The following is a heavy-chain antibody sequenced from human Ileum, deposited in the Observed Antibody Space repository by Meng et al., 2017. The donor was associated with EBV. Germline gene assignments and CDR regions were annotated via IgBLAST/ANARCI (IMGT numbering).Heavy chain of an antibody. J-gene: IGHJ4*02. CDR2: ISSYSGNT. V-gene: IGHV1-18*03. D-gene: IGHD2-21*01. Sequence: QVQLVQSGAEVKKPGASVKVSCKASGYTFTDYGITWVRQAPGQGLEWMGWISSYSGNTKYAQKFQGRVTMTTDTFTTTTYMELRSLRSDDMAVYYCVRGPPVGVPGPGDYWGQGTLVTVSS. CDR1: GYTFTDYG. CDR3: VRGPPVGVPGPGDY.